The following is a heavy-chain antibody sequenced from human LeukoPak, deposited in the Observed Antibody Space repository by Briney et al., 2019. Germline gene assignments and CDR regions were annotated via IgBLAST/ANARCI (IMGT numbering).Heavy chain of an antibody. CDR2: IYPGDSDT. Sequence: KLGESLKISCKGSGYSFTSYWIGWVRQMPGKGLEWLGIIYPGDSDTRYSPSFQGQVTISADKSISTAYLQWSSRKATDPAMYYCARHSSGLPDAFDIWGQGTMVTVSS. CDR1: GYSFTSYW. CDR3: ARHSSGLPDAFDI. D-gene: IGHD6-19*01. V-gene: IGHV5-51*01. J-gene: IGHJ3*02.